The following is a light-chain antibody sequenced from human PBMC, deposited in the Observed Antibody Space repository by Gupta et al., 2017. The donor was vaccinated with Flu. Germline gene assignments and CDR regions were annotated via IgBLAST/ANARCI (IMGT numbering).Light chain of an antibody. CDR3: MQALQTPPPSSLPT. Sequence: DIVMTQSPLSLPVTPGEPASISCRSSQSLLHSNGYNYLDWYLQKPGQSPQLLIYLGSNRASGVPDRFSGSGSGTDFTLKISRVEAEDVGVYYCMQALQTPPPSSLPTFGQGTKVEIK. V-gene: IGKV2-28*01. CDR2: LGS. J-gene: IGKJ1*01. CDR1: QSLLHSNGYNY.